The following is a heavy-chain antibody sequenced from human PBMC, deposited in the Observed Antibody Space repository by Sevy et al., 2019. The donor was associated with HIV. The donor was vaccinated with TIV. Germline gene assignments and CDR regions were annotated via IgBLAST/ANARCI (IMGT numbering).Heavy chain of an antibody. J-gene: IGHJ4*02. V-gene: IGHV3-21*01. CDR3: ARDSAGKGYSYGPFFDY. CDR1: GFTFSSYS. Sequence: GGSLRLSCAASGFTFSSYSMNWVRQAPGKGLEWVSPISSSSSYIYYADSVKGRFTISRDNAKNSLYLQMNSLRAEDTAVYYCARDSAGKGYSYGPFFDYWGQGTLVTVSS. CDR2: ISSSSSYI. D-gene: IGHD5-18*01.